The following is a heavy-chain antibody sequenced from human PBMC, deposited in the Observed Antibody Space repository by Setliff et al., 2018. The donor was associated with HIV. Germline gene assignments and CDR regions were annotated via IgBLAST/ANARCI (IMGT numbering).Heavy chain of an antibody. D-gene: IGHD1-26*01. CDR3: ARLGAPKGGY. J-gene: IGHJ4*02. Sequence: ASVKVSCKASGYTFTSYYIHWVRQAPGQGLEWMGEINPSGGSTSYSEKFRGRATMTRDTSRSTVYMELSSLRFDDTAVYYCARLGAPKGGYWGQGTLVTVSS. CDR2: INPSGGST. CDR1: GYTFTSYY. V-gene: IGHV1-46*01.